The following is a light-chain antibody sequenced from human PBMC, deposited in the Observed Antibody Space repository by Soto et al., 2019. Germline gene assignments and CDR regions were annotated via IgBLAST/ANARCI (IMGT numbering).Light chain of an antibody. CDR2: GAS. CDR1: QSLSSSL. J-gene: IGKJ3*01. Sequence: EIVLTQSPGTLSLSPGERATLSCRASQSLSSSLLVWYQQIPGQSPRLLLYGASNLPTGIPDRFSGSGSGTDFTLTISRLEPEDFAVYYCHHYGTSHFTFCPGNKVDI. V-gene: IGKV3-20*01. CDR3: HHYGTSHFT.